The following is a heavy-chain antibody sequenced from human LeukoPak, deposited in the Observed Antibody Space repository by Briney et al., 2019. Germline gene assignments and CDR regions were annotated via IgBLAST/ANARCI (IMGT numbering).Heavy chain of an antibody. CDR1: GYTFTSYY. J-gene: IGHJ4*02. D-gene: IGHD3-3*01. Sequence: GASVKVSCKASGYTFTSYYMHWVRQAPGQGLEWMGIINPSGGSTSYVQKFQGRVTMTRDTSTSTVYMELSSLRSEDTAVYYCARVGSRFLEWLMEGDIDYWGQGTLVTVSS. V-gene: IGHV1-46*01. CDR3: ARVGSRFLEWLMEGDIDY. CDR2: INPSGGST.